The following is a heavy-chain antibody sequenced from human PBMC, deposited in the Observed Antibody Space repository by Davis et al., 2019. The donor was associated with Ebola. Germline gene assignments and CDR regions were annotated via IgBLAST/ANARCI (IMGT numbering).Heavy chain of an antibody. J-gene: IGHJ4*02. CDR2: IYYSGIT. CDR1: GGSMTTYY. Sequence: MPSETLSLTCTVSGGSMTTYYWSWIRQPPGKGLEWIGYIYYSGITKYNPSLKGLVTISVDTSKNQFSLNLDSMTAADSAVYYCARGQRGYSFWGRGTLVIVSS. V-gene: IGHV4-59*01. D-gene: IGHD5-18*01. CDR3: ARGQRGYSF.